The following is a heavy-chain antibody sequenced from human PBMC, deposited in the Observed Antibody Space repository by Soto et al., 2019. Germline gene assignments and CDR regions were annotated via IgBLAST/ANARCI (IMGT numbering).Heavy chain of an antibody. Sequence: ASVKVSCKASGFTFTSSAMQWVRQARGQRLEWIGWIVVGSGNTNYAQKFQERVTITRDMSTSTAYMELSSLRSEDTAVYYCAAGPPNRATRTNWHYYGMDVWGQGTTVTVSS. CDR1: GFTFTSSA. J-gene: IGHJ6*02. D-gene: IGHD7-27*01. V-gene: IGHV1-58*02. CDR3: AAGPPNRATRTNWHYYGMDV. CDR2: IVVGSGNT.